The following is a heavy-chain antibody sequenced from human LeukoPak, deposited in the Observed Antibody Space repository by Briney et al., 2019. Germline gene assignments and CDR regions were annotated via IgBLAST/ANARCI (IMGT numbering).Heavy chain of an antibody. Sequence: GGSLRLSCAASGFTFSSYAMHWVRQAPGKGLEWVAVISYDGSNKYYADSVRGRFTISRDNSKNTLYLQMNSLRAEDTAVYYCARVLRYFDGGRDLNWYFDYWGQGTLVTVSS. D-gene: IGHD3-9*01. CDR3: ARVLRYFDGGRDLNWYFDY. CDR1: GFTFSSYA. J-gene: IGHJ4*02. V-gene: IGHV3-30*04. CDR2: ISYDGSNK.